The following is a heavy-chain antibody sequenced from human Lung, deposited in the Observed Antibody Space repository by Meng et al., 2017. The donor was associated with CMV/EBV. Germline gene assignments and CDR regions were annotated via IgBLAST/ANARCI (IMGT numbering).Heavy chain of an antibody. CDR3: ARLWGVFDWNFAGFDI. V-gene: IGHV5-51*01. Sequence: ESLKISXQGSGYSFTTYWIAWVRQMPGKGLEWVGSIYPGDDDTRYSPSLQGQVTISAGASITAAYLQLNSLKASDTAMYYCARLWGVFDWNFAGFDIWGQGTMVTVSS. CDR2: IYPGDDDT. J-gene: IGHJ3*02. D-gene: IGHD1-7*01. CDR1: GYSFTTYW.